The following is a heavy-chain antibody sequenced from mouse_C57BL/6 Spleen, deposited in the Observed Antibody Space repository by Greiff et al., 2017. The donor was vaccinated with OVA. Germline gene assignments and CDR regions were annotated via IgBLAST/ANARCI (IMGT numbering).Heavy chain of an antibody. CDR3: TRSGWSRFAY. CDR1: GYTFTDYE. J-gene: IGHJ3*01. CDR2: IDPETGGT. V-gene: IGHV1-15*01. D-gene: IGHD3-1*01. Sequence: VQLVESGAELVRPGASVTLSCKASGYTFTDYEMHWVRQTPVHGLEWIGAIDPETGGTAYNQKFKGKAILTADKSSSTAYMELRSLTSEDSAVYYCTRSGWSRFAYWGQGTLVTVSA.